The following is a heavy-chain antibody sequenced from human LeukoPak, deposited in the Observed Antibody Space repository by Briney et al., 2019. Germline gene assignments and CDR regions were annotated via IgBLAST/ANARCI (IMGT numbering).Heavy chain of an antibody. CDR2: INHSGST. J-gene: IGHJ4*02. Sequence: SETLSLTCTVSGGSISSGDYYWSWIRQPPGKGLEWIGEINHSGSTNYNPSLKSRVTISVDTSKNQFSLKLSSVTAADTAVYYCARGRRVRGVHLPFDYWGQGTLVTVSS. CDR1: GGSISSGDYY. CDR3: ARGRRVRGVHLPFDY. V-gene: IGHV4-39*07. D-gene: IGHD3-10*01.